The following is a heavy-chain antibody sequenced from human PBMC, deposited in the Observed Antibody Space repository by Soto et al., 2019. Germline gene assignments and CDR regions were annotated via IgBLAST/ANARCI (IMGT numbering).Heavy chain of an antibody. V-gene: IGHV1-18*01. D-gene: IGHD3-22*01. CDR1: GYTFTSYG. J-gene: IGHJ4*02. CDR2: ISAYNGNT. CDR3: ARDWSLRYYYDSSGSTTFDY. Sequence: ASVKVSCKASGYTFTSYGISWVRQAPGQGLEWMGWISAYNGNTNYAQKLQGRVTVTTDTSTSTAYMELRSLRSDDTAVYYCARDWSLRYYYDSSGSTTFDYWGQ.